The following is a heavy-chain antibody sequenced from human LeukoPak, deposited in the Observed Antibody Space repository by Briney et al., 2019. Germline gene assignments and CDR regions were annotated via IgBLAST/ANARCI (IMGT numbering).Heavy chain of an antibody. CDR1: GYTFTGYY. V-gene: IGHV1-2*02. CDR3: ARLITMVRGAYYFDY. Sequence: ASVKVSCKASGYTFTGYYMRWVRQAPGQGLEWMGWINPNSGGTNYAQKFQGRVTMTRDTSISTAYMELSRLRSDDTAVYYCARLITMVRGAYYFDYWGQGTLVTVSS. J-gene: IGHJ4*02. D-gene: IGHD3-10*01. CDR2: INPNSGGT.